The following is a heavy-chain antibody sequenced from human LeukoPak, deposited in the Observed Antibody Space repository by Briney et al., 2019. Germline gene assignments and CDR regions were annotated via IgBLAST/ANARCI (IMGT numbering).Heavy chain of an antibody. CDR2: IYYSGST. D-gene: IGHD3-9*01. Sequence: PSETLSLTCTVSGGSISSSSYYWGWIRQPPGKGLEWIGSIYYSGSTNYNPSLKSRVTISVDTSKNQFSLKLSSVTAADTAVYYCARGRYFDWLLPEATYYFDYWGQGTLVTVSS. CDR3: ARGRYFDWLLPEATYYFDY. V-gene: IGHV4-39*07. CDR1: GGSISSSSYY. J-gene: IGHJ4*02.